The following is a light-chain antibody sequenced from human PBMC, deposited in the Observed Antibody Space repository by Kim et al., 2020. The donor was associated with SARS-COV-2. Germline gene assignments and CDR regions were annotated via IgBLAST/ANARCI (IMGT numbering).Light chain of an antibody. CDR2: DND. V-gene: IGLV1-51*01. CDR3: GTWDDTLAAVV. J-gene: IGLJ2*01. Sequence: GQKVTISCSGSSSNIGSNQLSCYQQLPGTVPKLLIYDNDKRPSEISDRFSGSKSGTSATLGITGLQTGDEADYYCGTWDDTLAAVVFGGGTQLTVL. CDR1: SSNIGSNQ.